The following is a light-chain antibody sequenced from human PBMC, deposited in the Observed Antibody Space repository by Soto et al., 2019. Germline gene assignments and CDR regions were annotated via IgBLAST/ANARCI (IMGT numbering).Light chain of an antibody. Sequence: EIVLTQSPGTLSLSPGERATLSCRASQSVSSKYLAWYQQKPGQAPRVLIYGTSIRASGVPERFSGGGSVTDFTLTITRLEPEDFAVYYCQQYGSSLFTFDPGTKVDFK. V-gene: IGKV3-20*01. J-gene: IGKJ3*01. CDR3: QQYGSSLFT. CDR1: QSVSSKY. CDR2: GTS.